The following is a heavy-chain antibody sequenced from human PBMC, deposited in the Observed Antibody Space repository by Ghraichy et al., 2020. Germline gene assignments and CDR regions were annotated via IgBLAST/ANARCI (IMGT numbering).Heavy chain of an antibody. D-gene: IGHD3-9*01. CDR2: ISYDGSNK. CDR1: GFTFSSYA. J-gene: IGHJ6*02. V-gene: IGHV3-30-3*01. CDR3: ARTYYDILTRTPGGFYYYYGMDV. Sequence: GESLRLSCAASGFTFSSYAMHWVRQAPGKGLEWVAVISYDGSNKYYADSVKGRFTISRDNSKNTLYLQMNSLRAEDTAVYYCARTYYDILTRTPGGFYYYYGMDVWGQGTTVTVSS.